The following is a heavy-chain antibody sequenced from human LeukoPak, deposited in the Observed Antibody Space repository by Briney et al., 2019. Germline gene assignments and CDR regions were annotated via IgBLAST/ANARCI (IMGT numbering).Heavy chain of an antibody. CDR2: TSGYNGNT. Sequence: ASVKVSCKASGYTFTSYGISWVRQAPGQGLEWMGWTSGYNGNTNYAQKLQGRVSMTTDTSTSTAYMELRSLRSDDTAVYYCARDLIVGSSRAATFDYWGQGTLVIVSS. CDR1: GYTFTSYG. CDR3: ARDLIVGSSRAATFDY. J-gene: IGHJ4*02. V-gene: IGHV1-18*01. D-gene: IGHD1-26*01.